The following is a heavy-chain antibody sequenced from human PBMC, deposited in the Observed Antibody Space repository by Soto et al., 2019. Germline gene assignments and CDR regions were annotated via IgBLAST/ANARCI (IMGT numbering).Heavy chain of an antibody. CDR1: GGSINSGGYY. CDR2: MYYSGST. D-gene: IGHD6-13*01. V-gene: IGHV4-31*03. CDR3: ARGYRQSGYSSSWVFDY. J-gene: IGHJ4*02. Sequence: QVQLRESGPGLVKPSQTLSLTCTVSGGSINSGGYYWNWIRQHPGKGLEWVGYMYYSGSTYYNPYRSIRVITSADTSENHFSLKLCSVTAADTAVYFCARGYRQSGYSSSWVFDYRGQGTLVNVSS.